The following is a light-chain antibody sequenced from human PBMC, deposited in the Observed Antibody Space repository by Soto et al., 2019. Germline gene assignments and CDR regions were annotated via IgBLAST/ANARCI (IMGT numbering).Light chain of an antibody. CDR3: QQYNDWPPIYS. V-gene: IGKV3-15*01. CDR2: GAS. CDR1: QAISYN. J-gene: IGKJ2*03. Sequence: TVVTQSPGTLSVSPGERATMSCTASQAISYNVAWYQHFPGQAPRLLIHGASTRANGVPARFSGSGSGTEFTLTITSVQSEDFATYYCQQYNDWPPIYSFGRGTKLEI.